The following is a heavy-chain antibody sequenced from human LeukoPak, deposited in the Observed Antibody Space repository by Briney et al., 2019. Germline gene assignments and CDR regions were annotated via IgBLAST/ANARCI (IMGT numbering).Heavy chain of an antibody. CDR3: ARVQGEGRSVFAYVVAVAPLDY. CDR1: GYTFTSYY. D-gene: IGHD6-19*01. Sequence: GASVKVSCKASGYTFTSYYMHWVRQAPGQGLEWMGIINPSGGSTSYAQKFQGRVTMTRDTSISTAYMELSRLRSDDTAVYYCARVQGEGRSVFAYVVAVAPLDYWGQGTLVTVSS. V-gene: IGHV1-46*01. CDR2: INPSGGST. J-gene: IGHJ4*02.